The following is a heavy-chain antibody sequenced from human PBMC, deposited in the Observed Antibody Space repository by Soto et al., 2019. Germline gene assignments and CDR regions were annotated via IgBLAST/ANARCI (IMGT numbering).Heavy chain of an antibody. D-gene: IGHD4-17*01. CDR2: IYYSGST. J-gene: IGHJ6*03. V-gene: IGHV4-59*08. CDR1: GGSISSYY. Sequence: QVQLQESGPGLVKPSETLSLTCTVSGGSISSYYWSWIRQPPGKGLEWIGYIYYSGSTNYNPSLKSRVTISVDTSKNQFSLKLSSVTAADTAVYYCARLRDHGDYDYYYYYMDVWGKGTTVTVSS. CDR3: ARLRDHGDYDYYYYYMDV.